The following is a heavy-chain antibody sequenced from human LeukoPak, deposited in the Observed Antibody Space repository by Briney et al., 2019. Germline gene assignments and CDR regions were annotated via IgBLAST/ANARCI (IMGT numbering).Heavy chain of an antibody. CDR2: IYYSGST. J-gene: IGHJ4*02. D-gene: IGHD5-12*01. CDR3: ARRDPSGYPGY. CDR1: DFSISSGGYY. Sequence: PAETLSLTCTVSDFSISSGGYYWSWVRQHPGKGLELIGYIYYSGSTYYNPSLKSRVTISVDTSKNQFSLKLSSVTAVDTAVYYCARRDPSGYPGYWGQGTLVTVSS. V-gene: IGHV4-31*03.